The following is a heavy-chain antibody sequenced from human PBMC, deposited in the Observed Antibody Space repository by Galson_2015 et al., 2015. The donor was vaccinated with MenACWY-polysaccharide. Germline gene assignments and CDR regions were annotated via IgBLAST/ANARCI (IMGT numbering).Heavy chain of an antibody. J-gene: IGHJ3*01. CDR1: GDSIRNYNW. CDR3: AKVQRPFDGIDV. CDR2: IYHSGST. V-gene: IGHV4-4*02. D-gene: IGHD6-25*01. Sequence: TLSLTCAVSGDSIRNYNWWHWIRQSPGTGLEWIGEIYHSGSTNYNPSLQSRVTLSVDKSKNQFSLKLNSVTAADTAVYYCAKVQRPFDGIDVCGQGTTVT.